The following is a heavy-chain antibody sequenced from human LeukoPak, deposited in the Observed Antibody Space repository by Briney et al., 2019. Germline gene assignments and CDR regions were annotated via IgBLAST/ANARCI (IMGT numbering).Heavy chain of an antibody. CDR2: ISYDGSNK. V-gene: IGHV3-30*18. CDR1: GFTFSSYG. Sequence: PGGSLRLSCAASGFTFSSYGMHWVRQAPGKGLEWVAVISYDGSNKYYADSVKGRFTISRDNSKNTLYLQMNSLRAEDTAVYYCAKGKRYCSSTSCQYYFDYWGQGTLVTVSS. J-gene: IGHJ4*02. CDR3: AKGKRYCSSTSCQYYFDY. D-gene: IGHD2-2*01.